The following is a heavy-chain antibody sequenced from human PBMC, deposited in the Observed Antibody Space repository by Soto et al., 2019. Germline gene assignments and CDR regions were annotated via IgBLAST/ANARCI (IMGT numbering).Heavy chain of an antibody. V-gene: IGHV1-24*01. CDR2: FDPEDGET. Sequence: ASVKVSCKVSGYTLTELSMHWVRQAPGKGLEWMGGFDPEDGETIYAQKFQGRVTMTEDTSTDTAYMELSSLRSEDTAVYYCATNTGYSSSWSFLDYWGQGTLVTVS. J-gene: IGHJ4*02. CDR1: GYTLTELS. CDR3: ATNTGYSSSWSFLDY. D-gene: IGHD6-13*01.